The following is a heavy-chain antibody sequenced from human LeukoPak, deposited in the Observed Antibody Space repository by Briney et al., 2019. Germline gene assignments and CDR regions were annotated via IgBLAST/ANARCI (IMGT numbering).Heavy chain of an antibody. CDR2: ISAHNGNT. V-gene: IGHV1-18*01. CDR3: ARDKMGIAVAASHYFDY. D-gene: IGHD6-19*01. Sequence: ASVKVSCKASGYTFTSYGISWVRQAPGQGLEWMGWISAHNGNTNYAQKLQGRVTMTTDTSTSTAYMELRSLRSDDTAVYYCARDKMGIAVAASHYFDYWGQGTLVTVSS. CDR1: GYTFTSYG. J-gene: IGHJ4*02.